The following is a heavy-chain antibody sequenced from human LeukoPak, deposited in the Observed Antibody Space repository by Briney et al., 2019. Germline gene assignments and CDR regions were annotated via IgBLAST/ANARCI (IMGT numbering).Heavy chain of an antibody. D-gene: IGHD3-3*01. CDR3: AKDQYYDFWSGYYMDYFDY. CDR1: GFTFSSYA. J-gene: IGHJ4*02. CDR2: ISGSGGST. V-gene: IGHV3-23*01. Sequence: GGSLRLSCAASGFTFSSYAMSWVRQAPGKGLEWVSAISGSGGSTYYADSVKGRFTISRDNSKNTLYLQMNSLRAEDTAVYYCAKDQYYDFWSGYYMDYFDYWGQGTLVTVSS.